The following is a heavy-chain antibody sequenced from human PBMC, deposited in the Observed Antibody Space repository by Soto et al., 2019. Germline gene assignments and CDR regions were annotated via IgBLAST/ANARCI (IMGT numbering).Heavy chain of an antibody. D-gene: IGHD3-3*01. CDR2: IKQDGSEK. CDR3: ARDGLLRFLEWIPRPHYYYYGMDV. J-gene: IGHJ6*02. Sequence: PGGSLRLSCAASGFTFSSYWMSWVRQAPGKGLEWVANIKQDGSEKYYVDSVKGRFTISRDNAKNSLYLQMNSLRAEDTAVYYCARDGLLRFLEWIPRPHYYYYGMDVWGQGTTVTVSS. CDR1: GFTFSSYW. V-gene: IGHV3-7*01.